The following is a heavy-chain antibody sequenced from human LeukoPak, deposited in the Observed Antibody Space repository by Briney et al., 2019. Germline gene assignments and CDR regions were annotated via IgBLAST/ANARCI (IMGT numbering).Heavy chain of an antibody. CDR1: GFTFSSYS. J-gene: IGHJ4*02. V-gene: IGHV3-15*05. CDR2: IKSKTDGGTT. CDR3: TTDLLHRYSGSYPDY. D-gene: IGHD1-26*01. Sequence: GGSLRLSCAASGFTFSSYSMNWVRQAPGKGLEWVGRIKSKTDGGTTDYAAPVKGRFTISRDDSKNTLYLQMNSLKTEDTAVYYCTTDLLHRYSGSYPDYWGQGTLVTVSS.